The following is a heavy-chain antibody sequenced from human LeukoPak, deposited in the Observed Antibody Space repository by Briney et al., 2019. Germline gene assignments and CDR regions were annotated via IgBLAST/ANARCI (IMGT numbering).Heavy chain of an antibody. CDR2: ISPRGTTR. D-gene: IGHD2/OR15-2a*01. CDR3: ASFSIRTGAYYLDV. V-gene: IGHV3-48*04. Sequence: GGSLRLSCVASGFTFSTYNMNWVRQAPGKGLEWVSHISPRGTTRYYADSVKGRFTISRDNAMNSLYLKMSSLTVEDSAVYYCASFSIRTGAYYLDVWGKGTTVAVSS. J-gene: IGHJ6*03. CDR1: GFTFSTYN.